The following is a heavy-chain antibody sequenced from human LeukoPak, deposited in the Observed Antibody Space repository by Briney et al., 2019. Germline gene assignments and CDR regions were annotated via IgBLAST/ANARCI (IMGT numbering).Heavy chain of an antibody. J-gene: IGHJ4*02. V-gene: IGHV7-4-1*02. Sequence: ASVKVSCKASGGTFTSYAMNWVRQAPGQGLEWMGWINTNTGNPTYAQGFTGRFVFSLDTSVSTAYLQISSLKAEDTAVYYCARDLSYYYDSSGYYSTTYYFDYWGQGTLVTVSS. D-gene: IGHD3-22*01. CDR1: GGTFTSYA. CDR3: ARDLSYYYDSSGYYSTTYYFDY. CDR2: INTNTGNP.